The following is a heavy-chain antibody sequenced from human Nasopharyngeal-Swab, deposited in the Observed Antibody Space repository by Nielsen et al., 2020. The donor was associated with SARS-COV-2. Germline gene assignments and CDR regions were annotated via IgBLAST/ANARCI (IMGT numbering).Heavy chain of an antibody. CDR1: GFTFRNYA. J-gene: IGHJ4*02. V-gene: IGHV3-23*01. CDR3: AKVFTAATGSYFDF. D-gene: IGHD6-13*01. CDR2: ISNGGGTT. Sequence: GESLKISCAASGFTFRNYAMSWVRQAPGKGLEWVSGISNGGGTTHNAGSVRGRFTISRDNSKNTLYLQMNSLRAEDTATYYCAKVFTAATGSYFDFWGQGTLVTVSS.